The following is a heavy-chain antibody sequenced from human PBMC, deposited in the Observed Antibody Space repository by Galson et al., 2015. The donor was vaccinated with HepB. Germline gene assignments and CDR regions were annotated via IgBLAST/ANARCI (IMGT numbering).Heavy chain of an antibody. CDR3: ARDPRQSLQWQYPLMGIDY. D-gene: IGHD6-19*01. J-gene: IGHJ4*02. CDR2: ISDSSSYI. V-gene: IGHV3-21*01. Sequence: SLRLSCAASGFTFSSYSMNWVRQAPGKGLEWVSYISDSSSYISYADSVKGRFTISRDNAKNSLYLQMNTLRAEDSAVYYCARDPRQSLQWQYPLMGIDYWGQGTLVTVSS. CDR1: GFTFSSYS.